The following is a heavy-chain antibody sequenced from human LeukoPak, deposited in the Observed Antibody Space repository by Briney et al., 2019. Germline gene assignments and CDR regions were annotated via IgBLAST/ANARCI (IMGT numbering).Heavy chain of an antibody. CDR3: TTDWARGYSLGGAFDI. D-gene: IGHD5-18*01. Sequence: PGGSLRLSCATSGFSLSKAWMRWVRQAPGKGLEWVGLIKSKTDGGTTDYAAPVKGRFTISRDDSKSMMYLQMNSLKTEDTAVYYCTTDWARGYSLGGAFDIWGQGTMVTVSS. V-gene: IGHV3-15*01. J-gene: IGHJ3*02. CDR2: IKSKTDGGTT. CDR1: GFSLSKAW.